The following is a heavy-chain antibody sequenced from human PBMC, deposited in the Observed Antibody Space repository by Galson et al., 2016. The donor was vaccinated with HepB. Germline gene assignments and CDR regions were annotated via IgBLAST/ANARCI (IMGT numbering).Heavy chain of an antibody. Sequence: QSGAEVKKPGQSLKISCEAFGFSFTLYWIGWVRQTPGTGLEWMGIIYPDDSETKYSPSFQGQVIISADKSISTAYLQWSSLKASDTAIYYCARQGFVSWGQGTLVTVSA. CDR2: IYPDDSET. CDR1: GFSFTLYW. D-gene: IGHD2/OR15-2a*01. J-gene: IGHJ4*02. V-gene: IGHV5-51*01. CDR3: ARQGFVS.